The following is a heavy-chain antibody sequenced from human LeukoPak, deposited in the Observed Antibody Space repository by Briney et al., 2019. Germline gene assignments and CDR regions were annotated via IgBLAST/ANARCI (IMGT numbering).Heavy chain of an antibody. CDR3: ARYKVPPHQDSSMVPGVYYYYGMDV. CDR1: GGSFSTYA. CDR2: IIPFFGTP. J-gene: IGHJ6*02. D-gene: IGHD3-10*01. V-gene: IGHV1-69*01. Sequence: SVKVSCKASGGSFSTYAISWVRQAPGQGLEWMGGIIPFFGTPSYAQKFHGRVTITADESTNTVYMEVSSLRSEDTALYYCARYKVPPHQDSSMVPGVYYYYGMDVWGLGTTVTVSS.